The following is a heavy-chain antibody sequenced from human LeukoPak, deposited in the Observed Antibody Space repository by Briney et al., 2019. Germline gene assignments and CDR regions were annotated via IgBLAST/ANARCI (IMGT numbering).Heavy chain of an antibody. CDR2: INPNSGGT. Sequence: GASVKVSCKASGYTFTGYYMHWVRQAPGQGLAWMGWINPNSGGTNYAQKFQGRVTMTRDTSISTAYMELSRLRPDDTAVYYCATIRRAMVRSDDAFDIWAKGQWSPSLQ. D-gene: IGHD3-10*01. CDR3: ATIRRAMVRSDDAFDI. V-gene: IGHV1-2*02. CDR1: GYTFTGYY. J-gene: IGHJ3*02.